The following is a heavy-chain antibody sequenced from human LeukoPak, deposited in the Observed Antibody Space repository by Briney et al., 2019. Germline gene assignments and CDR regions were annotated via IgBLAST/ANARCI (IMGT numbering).Heavy chain of an antibody. D-gene: IGHD6-13*01. Sequence: SVKVSCKASGGTFSSYAISWVRQAPGQGLEWMGRIIPILGIANYAQKFQGRVTITADKSTSTAYMELSSLRSEDTAVYYCASRLSTSSSWYYYYGMDVWGQGTTVTVSS. V-gene: IGHV1-69*04. J-gene: IGHJ6*02. CDR3: ASRLSTSSSWYYYYGMDV. CDR2: IIPILGIA. CDR1: GGTFSSYA.